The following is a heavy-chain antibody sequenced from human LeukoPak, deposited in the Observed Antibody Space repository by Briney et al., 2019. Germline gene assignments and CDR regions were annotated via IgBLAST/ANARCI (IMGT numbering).Heavy chain of an antibody. Sequence: SGGSLRLSCAASGFTFSSYSMNWVRQAPGKGLEWVSSISSSSSYIYYADSVKGRFTISRDNAKNSLYLQMNSLRAEDTAVYYCARGDGYLYYFDYWGQGTLVTVFS. CDR3: ARGDGYLYYFDY. CDR2: ISSSSSYI. V-gene: IGHV3-21*01. J-gene: IGHJ4*02. D-gene: IGHD5-24*01. CDR1: GFTFSSYS.